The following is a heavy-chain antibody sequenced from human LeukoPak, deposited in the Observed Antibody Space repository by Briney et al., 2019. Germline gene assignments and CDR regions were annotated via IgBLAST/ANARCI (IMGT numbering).Heavy chain of an antibody. J-gene: IGHJ6*02. V-gene: IGHV1-18*04. Sequence: ASVKVSCKASGYTFTSYYMHWVRQAPGQGLEWMGWISAYNGNTNYAQKLQGRVTMTTDTSTSTAYMELRSLRSDDTAVYYCARDPPRIVVVVAATNYYGMDVWGQGTTVTVSS. CDR3: ARDPPRIVVVVAATNYYGMDV. CDR1: GYTFTSYY. CDR2: ISAYNGNT. D-gene: IGHD2-15*01.